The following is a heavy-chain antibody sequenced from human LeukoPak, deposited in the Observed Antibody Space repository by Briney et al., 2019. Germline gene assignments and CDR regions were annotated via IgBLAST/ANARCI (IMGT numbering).Heavy chain of an antibody. J-gene: IGHJ4*02. D-gene: IGHD6-13*01. CDR1: GFSFSSYA. CDR3: AKDRIAAAKYYFDY. Sequence: GGSLRLSCAASGFSFSSYALSWVRQAPGKGLEWVSAISGSGGSTYYADSVKGRFTISRDNSKNTLYLQMNSLRAEDTAVYYCAKDRIAAAKYYFDYWGQGTLVTVSS. CDR2: ISGSGGST. V-gene: IGHV3-23*01.